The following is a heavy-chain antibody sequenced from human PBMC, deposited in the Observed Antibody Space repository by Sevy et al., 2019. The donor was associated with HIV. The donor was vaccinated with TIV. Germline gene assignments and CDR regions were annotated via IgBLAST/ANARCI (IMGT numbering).Heavy chain of an antibody. CDR1: GGSISSGDYY. CDR2: VYYSGSS. Sequence: SETLSLTCTVSGGSISSGDYYWSWIRQPPGKGLEWIGYVYYSGSSYYNPSLRNRITISVDTSKNQFSLNLSSVTAADTAIYYCARENIVVVTAIRRRGFDIWGQGTMVTVSS. CDR3: ARENIVVVTAIRRRGFDI. V-gene: IGHV4-30-4*01. D-gene: IGHD2-21*02. J-gene: IGHJ3*02.